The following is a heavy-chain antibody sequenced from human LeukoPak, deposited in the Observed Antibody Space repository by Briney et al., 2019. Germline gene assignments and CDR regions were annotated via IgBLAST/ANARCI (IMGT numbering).Heavy chain of an antibody. CDR2: FSGSGSGT. J-gene: IGHJ4*02. Sequence: GGSLRLSCAASGFTFSSYAMTWVRQAPGKGPEWVSHFSGSGSGTYYTASVRGRFTISRDNSKNALYLQMNSLRAEDTALYYCAKPRGGTYQYYFDYWGQGALVTVSS. V-gene: IGHV3-23*01. CDR3: AKPRGGTYQYYFDY. CDR1: GFTFSSYA. D-gene: IGHD1-26*01.